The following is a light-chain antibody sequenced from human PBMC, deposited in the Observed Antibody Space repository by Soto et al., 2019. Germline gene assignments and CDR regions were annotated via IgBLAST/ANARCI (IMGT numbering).Light chain of an antibody. CDR1: QRLVHDNGFYF. CDR2: LGS. V-gene: IGKV2-28*01. J-gene: IGKJ4*01. Sequence: DIVLTQSPLSLSVTPGEPASISCRSSQRLVHDNGFYFLNWYLQRPGQSPQLLITLGSSRASGVPDRFSGSASGTDFTLLISGVEAEDVGVYYCMQALQTPLTFGGGTKVEIK. CDR3: MQALQTPLT.